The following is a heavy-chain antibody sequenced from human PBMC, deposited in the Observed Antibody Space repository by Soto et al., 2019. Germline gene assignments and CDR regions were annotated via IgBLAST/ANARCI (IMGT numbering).Heavy chain of an antibody. CDR2: IGTAGDT. J-gene: IGHJ4*02. CDR3: ARATRTVYYYDSSGYYLDN. CDR1: GFTFSSYD. V-gene: IGHV3-13*01. Sequence: GGSLRLSCAASGFTFSSYDMHWVRQATGKGLEWVSAIGTAGDTYYPGSVKGRFTISRENAKNSLYLQMNSLRAGDTAVYYCARATRTVYYYDSSGYYLDNWGPGTLLTVSS. D-gene: IGHD3-22*01.